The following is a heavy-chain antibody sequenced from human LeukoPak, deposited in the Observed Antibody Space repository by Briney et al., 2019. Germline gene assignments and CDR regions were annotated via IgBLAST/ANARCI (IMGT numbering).Heavy chain of an antibody. CDR3: ARGGGFSSSPRLDY. J-gene: IGHJ4*02. D-gene: IGHD6-6*01. CDR1: GFTFSSYS. V-gene: IGHV3-48*04. CDR2: ISSSSSTI. Sequence: GGSLRLSCAASGFTFSSYSMNWVRQAPGKGLEWVSYISSSSSTIYYADSVKGRFTISRDNAKNSLYLQMHSLRAEDTAVYYCARGGGFSSSPRLDYWGQGTLVTVSS.